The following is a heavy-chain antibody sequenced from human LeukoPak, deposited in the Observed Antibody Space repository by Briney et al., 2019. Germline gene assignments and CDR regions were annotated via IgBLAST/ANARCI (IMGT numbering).Heavy chain of an antibody. CDR1: GGSISSYY. CDR2: IYTSGST. Sequence: PSETLSLTCTVSGGSISSYYWSWIRQPAGKGLEWIGRIYTSGSTNYNPSLTSRVTMSVDTSKNQFSLKLSSVTAADTAVYYCARGIIAAIVPYFDYWGQGTLVTVSS. D-gene: IGHD6-25*01. CDR3: ARGIIAAIVPYFDY. J-gene: IGHJ4*02. V-gene: IGHV4-4*07.